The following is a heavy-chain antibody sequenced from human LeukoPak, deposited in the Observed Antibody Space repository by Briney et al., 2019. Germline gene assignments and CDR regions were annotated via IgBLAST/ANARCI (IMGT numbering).Heavy chain of an antibody. CDR1: GGSISSYY. Sequence: SETLSLTCTVSGGSISSYYWSWIRQPPGKGLEWIGYIYYSGSTNYNPSLKSRVTISVDTSKNQFSLKLSSVTAADTAVYYCAREEYGDYAEPAFDIWGKGTMVTVSS. CDR3: AREEYGDYAEPAFDI. V-gene: IGHV4-59*12. J-gene: IGHJ3*02. D-gene: IGHD4-17*01. CDR2: IYYSGST.